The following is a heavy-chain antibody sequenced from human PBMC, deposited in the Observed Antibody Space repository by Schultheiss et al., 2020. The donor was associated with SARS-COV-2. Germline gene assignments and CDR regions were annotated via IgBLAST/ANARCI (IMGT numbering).Heavy chain of an antibody. D-gene: IGHD3-3*01. Sequence: GGSLRLSCAASGFTFSSYSMNWVRQAPGKGLEWVSSISSSSSYIYYADSVKGRFTISRDNAKNSLYLQMNSLRAEDTAVYYCARAGGFGVVIIDYYYGMDVWGQGTTVTVSS. V-gene: IGHV3-21*01. CDR3: ARAGGFGVVIIDYYYGMDV. J-gene: IGHJ6*02. CDR1: GFTFSSYS. CDR2: ISSSSSYI.